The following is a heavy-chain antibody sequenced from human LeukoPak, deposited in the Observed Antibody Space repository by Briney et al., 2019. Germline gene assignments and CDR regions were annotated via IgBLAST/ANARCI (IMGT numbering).Heavy chain of an antibody. V-gene: IGHV1-69*05. D-gene: IGHD3-3*01. CDR3: ARGKAEYYDFWSGTIFDY. Sequence: SVKVSCKASGGTFSSYAISWVRQAPGQGLEWMGRIIPIFGTANYAQKFQGRVTITTDESTSTAYMELSSLRSEDTAVYYCARGKAEYYDFWSGTIFDYWGQGTLVTVSS. CDR2: IIPIFGTA. J-gene: IGHJ4*02. CDR1: GGTFSSYA.